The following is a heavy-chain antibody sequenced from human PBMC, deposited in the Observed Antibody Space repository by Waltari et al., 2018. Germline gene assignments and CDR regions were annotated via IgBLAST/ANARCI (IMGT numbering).Heavy chain of an antibody. CDR3: AKGTTADHFFDY. Sequence: EVQLVESGGVVVQPGGSLRLSCAASGFTFDHYAMHWVRQAPGKGLEWVSLISWDGGSTYYADSVKGRFTISRDNSKNSLYLQMNSLRAEDTALYYCAKGTTADHFFDYWGQGTLVTVSS. D-gene: IGHD4-17*01. V-gene: IGHV3-43D*03. J-gene: IGHJ4*02. CDR1: GFTFDHYA. CDR2: ISWDGGST.